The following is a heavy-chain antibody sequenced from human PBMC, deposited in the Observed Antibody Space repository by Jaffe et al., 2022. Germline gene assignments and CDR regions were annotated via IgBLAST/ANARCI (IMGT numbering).Heavy chain of an antibody. CDR3: ARLEYSSGWHPNYFDY. J-gene: IGHJ4*02. Sequence: QLQLQESGPGLVKPSETLSLTCTVSGGSISSSSYYWGWIRQPPGKGLEWIGSIYYSGSTYYNPSLKSRVTISVDTSKNQFSLKLSSVTAADTAVYYCARLEYSSGWHPNYFDYWGQGTLVTVSS. CDR2: IYYSGST. CDR1: GGSISSSSYY. V-gene: IGHV4-39*01. D-gene: IGHD6-19*01.